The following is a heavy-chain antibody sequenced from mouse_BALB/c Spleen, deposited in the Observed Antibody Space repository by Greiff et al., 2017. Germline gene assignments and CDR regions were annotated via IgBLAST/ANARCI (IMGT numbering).Heavy chain of an antibody. CDR1: GYSITSGYY. V-gene: IGHV3-6*02. Sequence: DVKLQESGPGLVKPSQSLSLTCSVTGYSITSGYYWNWIRQFPGNKLEWMGYISYDGSNNYNPSLKNRISITRDTSKNQFFLKLNSVTTEDTATYYCASDYYGNFAYWGQGTLVTVSA. CDR2: ISYDGSN. CDR3: ASDYYGNFAY. D-gene: IGHD1-1*01. J-gene: IGHJ3*01.